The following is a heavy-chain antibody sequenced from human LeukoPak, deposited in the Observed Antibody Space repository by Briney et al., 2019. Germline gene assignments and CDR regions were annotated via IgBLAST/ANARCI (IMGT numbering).Heavy chain of an antibody. D-gene: IGHD6-6*01. Sequence: PGGSLRLSCAASGFTFSSYGMHWVRQAPGKGLEWVAVIWYDGSNKYYADSVKGRFTISRDNSKNTLYLQMNSLRAEDTAVYYCAKSGFMGIAAHDYYYMDVWGKGTTVTVSS. CDR2: IWYDGSNK. CDR1: GFTFSSYG. J-gene: IGHJ6*03. CDR3: AKSGFMGIAAHDYYYMDV. V-gene: IGHV3-33*06.